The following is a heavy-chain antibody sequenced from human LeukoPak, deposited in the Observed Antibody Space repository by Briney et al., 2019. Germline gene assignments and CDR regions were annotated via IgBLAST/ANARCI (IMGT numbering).Heavy chain of an antibody. D-gene: IGHD3-9*01. Sequence: PGGSLRLSCTASGFTLSSYSMSWVRQAPGKGLEWVSYITSSSSTIYYADSVKGRFTISRDNAKNSLYLQMNSLRDEDTAVYYCASDILTERRFDYWGQGTLATVSS. V-gene: IGHV3-48*02. J-gene: IGHJ4*02. CDR1: GFTLSSYS. CDR3: ASDILTERRFDY. CDR2: ITSSSSTI.